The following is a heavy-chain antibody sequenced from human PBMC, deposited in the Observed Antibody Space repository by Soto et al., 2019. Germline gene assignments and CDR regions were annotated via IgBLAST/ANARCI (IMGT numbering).Heavy chain of an antibody. CDR3: ARAAAAGTIYYYYGMGV. J-gene: IGHJ6*02. CDR1: GGSISSYY. D-gene: IGHD6-13*01. CDR2: IYYSGST. Sequence: SETLSLTCSVSGGSISSYYWSWIRQPPGKGLEWIGYIYYSGSTNYNPSLKSRVTISVDTSKNQFSLKLSSVTAADTAVYYCARAAAAGTIYYYYGMGVWGQGTTLTVSS. V-gene: IGHV4-59*01.